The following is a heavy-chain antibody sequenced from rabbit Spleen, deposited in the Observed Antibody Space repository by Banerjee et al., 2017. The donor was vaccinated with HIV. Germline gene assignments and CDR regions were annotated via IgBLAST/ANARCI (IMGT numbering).Heavy chain of an antibody. Sequence: QSLEESGGDLVKPGASLTLTCRASGVSFSGNSYMCWVRQAPGKGLEWIACIDTGSSGFTYFASWAKGRFTISKTSSTTVTLQMTSLTAADTATYFCARSTYGYDDYGDLYYAAMDLWGPRTLVTVS. V-gene: IGHV1S40*01. CDR2: IDTGSSGFT. CDR1: GVSFSGNSY. CDR3: ARSTYGYDDYGDLYYAAMDL. J-gene: IGHJ6*01. D-gene: IGHD2-1*01.